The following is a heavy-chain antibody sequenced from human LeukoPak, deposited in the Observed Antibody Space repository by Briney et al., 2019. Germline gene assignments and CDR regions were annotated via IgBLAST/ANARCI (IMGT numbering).Heavy chain of an antibody. CDR1: VCTFSSYA. J-gene: IGHJ6*02. CDR3: ARGDRPWYYDFWSGPNNYYYYYGMDV. CDR2: INAYNCNT. D-gene: IGHD3-3*01. Sequence: PGASVNVSCRASVCTFSSYAISRVRQAPGQGLDWMGCINAYNCNTNYAQKLQDRVTMTTDTSTSTAYMELRSLRYDDTAVYYCARGDRPWYYDFWSGPNNYYYYYGMDVWGQGTTVTVSS. V-gene: IGHV1-18*01.